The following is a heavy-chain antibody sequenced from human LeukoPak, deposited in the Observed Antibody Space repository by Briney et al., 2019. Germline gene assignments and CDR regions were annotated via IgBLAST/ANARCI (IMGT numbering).Heavy chain of an antibody. CDR2: INHSGST. Sequence: PSETLSLTCAVYGGSFSGYYWSWIRQPPGKGLEWIGEINHSGSTNYNPSLKSRVTISVDTSKNQFSLKLSSVAAADTAVYYCARSNPYYYYYYMGVWGKGTTVTISS. J-gene: IGHJ6*03. CDR3: ARSNPYYYYYYMGV. V-gene: IGHV4-34*01. CDR1: GGSFSGYY. D-gene: IGHD1-14*01.